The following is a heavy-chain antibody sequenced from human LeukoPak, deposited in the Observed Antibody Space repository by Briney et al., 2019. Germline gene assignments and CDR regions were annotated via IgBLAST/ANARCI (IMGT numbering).Heavy chain of an antibody. CDR2: ISSNGGST. CDR1: GFTFSTYT. Sequence: GGSLRLSCSASGFTFSTYTMHWVRQAPGKGLEYVSAISSNGGSTYYADSVKGRFTISRDNSKNTLSLQMNSLRAEDTAVYYCARGDGYNYWDYWGQGTLVTVSS. J-gene: IGHJ4*02. CDR3: ARGDGYNYWDY. V-gene: IGHV3-64*04. D-gene: IGHD5-24*01.